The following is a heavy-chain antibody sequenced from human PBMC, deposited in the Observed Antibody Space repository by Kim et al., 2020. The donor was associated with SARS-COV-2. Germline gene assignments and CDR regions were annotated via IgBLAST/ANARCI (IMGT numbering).Heavy chain of an antibody. CDR3: AKVSYRRFSP. J-gene: IGHJ5*02. CDR2: IYYTGST. V-gene: IGHV4-59*13. CDR1: GGSIINYY. Sequence: SETLSLTCTVSGGSIINYYWAWLRQPPGKGLEWIGYIYYTGSTTSNSSPMSRVTISIDTSTNQFSLQLTSVTAPNTAVYFFAKVSYRRFSPSGQGTLATV. D-gene: IGHD3-16*02.